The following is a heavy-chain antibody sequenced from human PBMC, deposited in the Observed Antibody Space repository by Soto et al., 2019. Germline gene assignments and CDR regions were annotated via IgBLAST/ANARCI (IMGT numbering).Heavy chain of an antibody. Sequence: QITLKESGPTLVKPTQTLTLTCTFSGFSLSTSGVGVGWIRQPPGKALEWLALIYWDDDKRYSPSLKSRLTITKDTSKNQVVLTMTNMDPVDTATYYCAHSWGGFPYVDYPAYYYYMDVWGKGTTVTVSS. J-gene: IGHJ6*03. CDR3: AHSWGGFPYVDYPAYYYYMDV. CDR1: GFSLSTSGVG. D-gene: IGHD4-17*01. V-gene: IGHV2-5*02. CDR2: IYWDDDK.